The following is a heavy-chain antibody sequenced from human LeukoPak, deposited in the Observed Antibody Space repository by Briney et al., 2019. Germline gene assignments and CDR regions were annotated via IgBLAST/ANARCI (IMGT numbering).Heavy chain of an antibody. CDR3: ARDHPLAVAGIGYFDY. Sequence: SVKVSCKDSGGTFSSYAISWVRQAPGQGLEWMGRIIPIFGTANYAQKFQGRVTITTEESTSTAYMELSILRSEDTAVYYCARDHPLAVAGIGYFDYWGQGTLVTVSS. D-gene: IGHD6-19*01. J-gene: IGHJ4*02. CDR2: IIPIFGTA. V-gene: IGHV1-69*05. CDR1: GGTFSSYA.